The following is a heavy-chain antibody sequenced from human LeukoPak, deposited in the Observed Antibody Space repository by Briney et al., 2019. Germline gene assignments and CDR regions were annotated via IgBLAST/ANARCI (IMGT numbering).Heavy chain of an antibody. CDR3: ARDRYCSSASCRYYGMDV. Sequence: GGSLRLSCAVSRFTFSSYWMSWVRQAPGKGLEWVANIDQDGSEKNYVGSVRGRFTISRDNAENSLYLQMHSLRAEDTAVYYCARDRYCSSASCRYYGMDVRGQGTTVTVSS. CDR2: IDQDGSEK. J-gene: IGHJ6*02. V-gene: IGHV3-7*04. D-gene: IGHD2-2*01. CDR1: RFTFSSYW.